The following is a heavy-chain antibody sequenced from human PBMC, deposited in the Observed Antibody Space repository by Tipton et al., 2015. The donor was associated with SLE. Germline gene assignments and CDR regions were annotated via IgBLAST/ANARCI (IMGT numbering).Heavy chain of an antibody. D-gene: IGHD3-3*01. V-gene: IGHV3-23*01. CDR1: GFTVSTYG. CDR3: AKGKRTIYDHDAYDM. CDR2: IRNGGGESDGKT. Sequence: SLRLSCAPSGFTVSTYGMAWVRQPPGKGLEWVSTIRNGGGESDGKTYYAESVRGRFTISRDSSKNKIYLQMDSLRAEDTALYYCAKGKRTIYDHDAYDMWGQGTAVTVSS. J-gene: IGHJ3*02.